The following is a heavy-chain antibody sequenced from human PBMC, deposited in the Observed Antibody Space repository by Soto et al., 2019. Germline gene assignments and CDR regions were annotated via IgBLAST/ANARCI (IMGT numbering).Heavy chain of an antibody. CDR2: IYYIGAY. J-gene: IGHJ5*02. D-gene: IGHD1-7*01. Sequence: KTSETLSLTCSVSGASVSSYYWSWVRQPPGKGLEWIGYIYYIGAYNYNPSLKSRVTISVDTSKNQFSLKLTSVTAADTAVYYCARTPETRDWLDTWGQGTLVTVSS. CDR1: GASVSSYY. CDR3: ARTPETRDWLDT. V-gene: IGHV4-59*02.